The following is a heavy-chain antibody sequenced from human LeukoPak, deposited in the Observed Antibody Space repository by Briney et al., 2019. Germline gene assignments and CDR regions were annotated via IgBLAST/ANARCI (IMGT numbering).Heavy chain of an antibody. V-gene: IGHV3-48*01. CDR2: ISSSGSIR. D-gene: IGHD2-8*01. CDR3: AKDVDVLMVYGEAGFDY. Sequence: PGGSLRLSCTDSGFTFSTYGMNWVRQAPGKGLEWVSYISSSGSIRYYADSVKGRFTISRDNSKNTLYLQMNSLRAEDTAVYYCAKDVDVLMVYGEAGFDYWGQGTLVTVSS. J-gene: IGHJ4*02. CDR1: GFTFSTYG.